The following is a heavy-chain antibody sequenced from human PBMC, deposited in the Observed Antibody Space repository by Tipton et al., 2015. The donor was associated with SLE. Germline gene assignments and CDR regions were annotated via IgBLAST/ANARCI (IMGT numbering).Heavy chain of an antibody. V-gene: IGHV4-59*11. J-gene: IGHJ5*02. CDR1: GDSISGQY. Sequence: TLSLTCTVSGDSISGQYWSWIRQPPGKGLEWLGYIYYSGTTNYNPSLKRRGTISVDTSKNQFSLKLSSVTAADTAVYYCARGRVDTAMLTWFDPWGQGTLVTVSS. CDR3: ARGRVDTAMLTWFDP. CDR2: IYYSGTT. D-gene: IGHD5-18*01.